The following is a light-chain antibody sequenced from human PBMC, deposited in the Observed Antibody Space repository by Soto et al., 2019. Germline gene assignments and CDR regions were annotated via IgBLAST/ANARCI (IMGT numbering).Light chain of an antibody. CDR3: QSYGSSLSLV. CDR2: GNS. J-gene: IGLJ3*02. CDR1: SSNIGAGYD. V-gene: IGLV1-40*01. Sequence: QSVLTQPPSVSGAPGQRVTISCTGSSSNIGAGYDVHWYQQLPGTAPKLLIYGNSNRPSGVPDRFSGSKSGTSASLAITGLQADDEADYYCQSYGSSLSLVFGGGTKLTVL.